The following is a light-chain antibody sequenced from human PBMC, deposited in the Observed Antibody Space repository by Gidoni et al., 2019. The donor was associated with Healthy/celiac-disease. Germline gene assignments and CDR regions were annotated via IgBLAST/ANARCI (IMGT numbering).Light chain of an antibody. CDR2: KAS. J-gene: IGKJ2*03. CDR1: QSISSW. Sequence: DIQMTQSPSTLSVSVGDRVTITCRASQSISSWLAWYQQKPGKAPKLLIYKASSLESGVTSRYSGSGSGTEFTHTISSLQPDDFANYYRQQYNSYPYSFGQGTKMEIK. CDR3: QQYNSYPYS. V-gene: IGKV1-5*03.